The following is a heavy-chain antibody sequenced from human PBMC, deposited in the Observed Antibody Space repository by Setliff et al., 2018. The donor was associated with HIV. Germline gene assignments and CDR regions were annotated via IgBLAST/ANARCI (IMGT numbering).Heavy chain of an antibody. D-gene: IGHD4-4*01. CDR2: LYPGDSDT. Sequence: PGESLKISCKTSGYSFTTYWIGWVRQMPGKGLEWMAILYPGDSDTRYSPPFQSQVTISADKSTGTAYLEWRSLTASDTAMYFCARAPNSPYYSNIWYADYWGQGTLVTVS. CDR1: GYSFTTYW. CDR3: ARAPNSPYYSNIWYADY. V-gene: IGHV5-51*01. J-gene: IGHJ4*02.